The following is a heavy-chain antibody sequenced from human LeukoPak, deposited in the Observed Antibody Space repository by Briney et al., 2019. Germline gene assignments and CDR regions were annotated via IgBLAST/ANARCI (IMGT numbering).Heavy chain of an antibody. CDR3: ARLRQQLVKTYYYYYYMDV. J-gene: IGHJ6*03. CDR2: IYHSGST. V-gene: IGHV4-4*02. Sequence: SGTLSLTCAVSGGSISSSNWWSWVRQPPGKGLEWIGEIYHSGSTNYNPSLKSRVTISVDTSKNQFSLKLSSVTAADTAVYYCARLRQQLVKTYYYYYYMDVWGKGTTVTVSS. D-gene: IGHD6-13*01. CDR1: GGSISSSNW.